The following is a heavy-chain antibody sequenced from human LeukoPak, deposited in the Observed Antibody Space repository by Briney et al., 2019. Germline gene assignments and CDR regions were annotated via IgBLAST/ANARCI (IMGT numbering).Heavy chain of an antibody. CDR2: FYYSGST. Sequence: SETLSLTCTVSGGSISSYYWSWIRQPPGKGLEWIGYFYYSGSTNYNPSLKSRVTISVDTSKNQFSLKLSSVTAADTAVYYCARVVVINTPHFDYWGQGTLVTVSS. J-gene: IGHJ4*02. V-gene: IGHV4-59*01. CDR1: GGSISSYY. D-gene: IGHD3-22*01. CDR3: ARVVVINTPHFDY.